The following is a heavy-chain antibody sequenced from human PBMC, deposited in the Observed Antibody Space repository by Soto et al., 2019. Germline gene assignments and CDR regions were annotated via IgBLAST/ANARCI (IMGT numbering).Heavy chain of an antibody. CDR2: ISYDGSNQ. J-gene: IGHJ4*02. Sequence: QVQLEESGGGVVQPGRSLRLSCAASGFTFSSYGMHWVRQPPGKGLEWVAVISYDGSNQDYADSVKGRFTISRDNPKNTLYLHMSSLRVEDTAVYYCAKPLYTSGYYSVPKTSFDRWGQGALVTVSS. D-gene: IGHD3-22*01. CDR3: AKPLYTSGYYSVPKTSFDR. CDR1: GFTFSSYG. V-gene: IGHV3-30*18.